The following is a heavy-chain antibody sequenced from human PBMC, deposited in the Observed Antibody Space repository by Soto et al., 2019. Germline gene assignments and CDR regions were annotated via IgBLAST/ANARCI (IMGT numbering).Heavy chain of an antibody. V-gene: IGHV1-8*01. CDR3: ARAEDVGYCSSNSCPLNDF. CDR1: GYTFTSYD. CDR2: MNPNSGNT. Sequence: ASVKVSCKASGYTFTSYDINWVRQATGQGLEWMGWMNPNSGNTGYAQKFQGRVTMTRNTSISTAYMELSSLRSEDTAVYYCARAEDVGYCSSNSCPLNDFWGQGTLVTVSS. D-gene: IGHD2-2*01. J-gene: IGHJ4*02.